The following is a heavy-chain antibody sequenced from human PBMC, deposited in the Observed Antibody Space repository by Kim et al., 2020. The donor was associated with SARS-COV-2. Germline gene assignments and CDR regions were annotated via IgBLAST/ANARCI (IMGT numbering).Heavy chain of an antibody. CDR3: AGIAAAGTTY. V-gene: IGHV4-34*01. J-gene: IGHJ4*02. CDR2: ST. Sequence: STNSNPSLKSRVTISVDTSKNQFSLKLSSVTAADTAVYYCAGIAAAGTTYWGQGTLVTVSS. D-gene: IGHD6-13*01.